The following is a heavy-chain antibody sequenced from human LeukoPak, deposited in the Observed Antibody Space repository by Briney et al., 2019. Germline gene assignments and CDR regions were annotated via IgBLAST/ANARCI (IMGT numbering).Heavy chain of an antibody. CDR3: AKSVVDASYLHDYGDYVGLFADY. Sequence: GGSLRLSCAASGFTFSSYAMSWVRQAPGKGLEWVSAISGSGGSTYYADSVKGRFTISRDNSKNTLYLQMNSLRAEDTAVYYCAKSVVDASYLHDYGDYVGLFADYWGQGTLVTVSS. V-gene: IGHV3-23*01. J-gene: IGHJ4*02. CDR2: ISGSGGST. D-gene: IGHD4-17*01. CDR1: GFTFSSYA.